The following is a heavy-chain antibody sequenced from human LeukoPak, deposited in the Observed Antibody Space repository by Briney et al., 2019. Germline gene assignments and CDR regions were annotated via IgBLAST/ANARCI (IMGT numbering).Heavy chain of an antibody. J-gene: IGHJ4*02. D-gene: IGHD6-19*01. Sequence: GGSLRLSCAASGFTFSSYGMHWVRQAPGKGLEWVAFIRYDGSNKYYVDSVKGRFTISGDNSKNTLYLQMNSLRAEDTAVYYCAKDLVIAVAGPDYWGQGTLVTVSS. CDR1: GFTFSSYG. CDR3: AKDLVIAVAGPDY. CDR2: IRYDGSNK. V-gene: IGHV3-30*02.